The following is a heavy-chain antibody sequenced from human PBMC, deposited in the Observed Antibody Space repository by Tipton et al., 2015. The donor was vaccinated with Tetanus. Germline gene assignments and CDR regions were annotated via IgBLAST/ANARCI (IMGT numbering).Heavy chain of an antibody. CDR1: GDSVSSNSAA. Sequence: QLVQSGPEVKPSQTLSLTCAISGDSVSSNSAAWNWIRQSPSRGLEWLARTYYRSRWYNDYALSVKSRITISPDTSKNQFSLQLNSVTPDDTAVYYCARGLDAYKCGNNWGQGTLVTVSS. CDR3: ARGLDAYKCGNN. D-gene: IGHD5-24*01. V-gene: IGHV6-1*01. CDR2: TYYRSRWYN. J-gene: IGHJ4*02.